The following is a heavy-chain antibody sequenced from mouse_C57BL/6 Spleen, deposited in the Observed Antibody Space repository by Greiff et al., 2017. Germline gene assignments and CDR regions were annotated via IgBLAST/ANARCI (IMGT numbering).Heavy chain of an antibody. D-gene: IGHD3-3*01. CDR2: IDPSDSYT. CDR1: GYTFTSYW. V-gene: IGHV1-69*01. J-gene: IGHJ1*03. CDR3: ARGGTGYFDV. Sequence: QVQLKQPGAELVMPGASVKLSCKASGYTFTSYWMHWVKQRPGQGLEWIGEIDPSDSYTNYNQKFKGKSTLTVDNSSSTAYMQLSSLTSEDSAVYYCARGGTGYFDVWGTGTTVTVSS.